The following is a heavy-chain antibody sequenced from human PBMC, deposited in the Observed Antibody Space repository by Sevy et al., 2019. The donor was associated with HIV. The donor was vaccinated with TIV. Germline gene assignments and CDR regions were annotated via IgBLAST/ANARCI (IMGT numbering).Heavy chain of an antibody. D-gene: IGHD3-22*01. CDR3: ASDVYYSDGSGYDFEH. V-gene: IGHV3-48*04. Sequence: GGSLRLSCAASGFTFSVYSMNWVRQAPGKGLEWLSYIGSSGSTIAYADSVKGRFTISRDNAWSSLFLQMNSLRPEDTAVYYCASDVYYSDGSGYDFEHLGHGTLVTVSS. CDR1: GFTFSVYS. J-gene: IGHJ4*01. CDR2: IGSSGSTI.